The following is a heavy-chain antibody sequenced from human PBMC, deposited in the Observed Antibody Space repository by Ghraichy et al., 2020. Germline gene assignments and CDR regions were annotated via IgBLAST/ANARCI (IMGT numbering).Heavy chain of an antibody. D-gene: IGHD2-15*01. Sequence: ASVKVSCKASGYTFTGYYMHWVRQAPGQGLEWMGWINPNSGGTNYAQKFQGRVTMTRDTSISTAYMELSRLRSDDTAVYYCARGWFIGVVVVAATPDYYYGMDVWGQGTTVTVSS. J-gene: IGHJ6*02. CDR1: GYTFTGYY. V-gene: IGHV1-2*02. CDR2: INPNSGGT. CDR3: ARGWFIGVVVVAATPDYYYGMDV.